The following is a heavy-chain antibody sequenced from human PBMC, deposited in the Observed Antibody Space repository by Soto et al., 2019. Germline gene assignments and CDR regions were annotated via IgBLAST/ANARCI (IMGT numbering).Heavy chain of an antibody. J-gene: IGHJ5*02. CDR1: GFTFSSQT. CDR2: ISGSGNTI. V-gene: IGHV3-21*05. CDR3: ARDRLPMVVVVMGWFDP. Sequence: EVQLVESGGGLVKPGGSMRLSCAVSGFTFSSQTMNWVRQAPGKGLEWISYISGSGNTIYYADSVKGRFIISRDNAKNSLFLQMNSLRADDTAVYYCARDRLPMVVVVMGWFDPWGQGTLVTVSS. D-gene: IGHD3-22*01.